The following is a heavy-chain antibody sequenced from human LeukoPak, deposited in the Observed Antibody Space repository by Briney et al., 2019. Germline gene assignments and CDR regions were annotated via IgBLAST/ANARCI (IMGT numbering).Heavy chain of an antibody. CDR3: ARNPYYYDSSDPYYFDY. Sequence: PGGSLRLSCAASGFTFSSYWIHWVRQAPGKGLVWVSRINSDGSSTSYADSVKVRFTISRDNAKNTLYLQMNSLRAEDTAVYYCARNPYYYDSSDPYYFDYWGQGTLVTVSS. J-gene: IGHJ4*02. CDR1: GFTFSSYW. CDR2: INSDGSST. V-gene: IGHV3-74*01. D-gene: IGHD3-22*01.